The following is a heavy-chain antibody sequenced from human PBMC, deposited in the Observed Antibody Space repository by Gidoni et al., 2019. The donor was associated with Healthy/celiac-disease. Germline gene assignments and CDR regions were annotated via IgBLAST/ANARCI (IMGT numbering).Heavy chain of an antibody. CDR1: GGTFSSYA. V-gene: IGHV1-69*04. CDR2: IIPILGIA. J-gene: IGHJ4*02. CDR3: ARGDSSSTLFDY. Sequence: QVQLVQSGAEVKKPVSSVKVSCKAPGGTFSSYAISWVRPAPGQGLEWMGRIIPILGIANYAQKFQGRVTITADKSTSTAYMELSSLRSEDTAVYYCARGDSSSTLFDYWGQGTLVTVSS. D-gene: IGHD6-6*01.